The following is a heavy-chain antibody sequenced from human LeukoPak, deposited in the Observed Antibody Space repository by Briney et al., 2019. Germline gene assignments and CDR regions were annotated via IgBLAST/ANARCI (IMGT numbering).Heavy chain of an antibody. D-gene: IGHD2-2*01. J-gene: IGHJ5*02. V-gene: IGHV1-46*01. CDR1: GYTFTRYN. Sequence: ASVKVSCKASGYTFTRYNMHWVRQAPGQGLEWMGIINPSGGGTTYAHKFQGRVTMTRDTSTSTVYMELSSLRSEDTAVYYCARDVRHRYCSSTSCYRGWFDPWGRGTLVTVSS. CDR3: ARDVRHRYCSSTSCYRGWFDP. CDR2: INPSGGGT.